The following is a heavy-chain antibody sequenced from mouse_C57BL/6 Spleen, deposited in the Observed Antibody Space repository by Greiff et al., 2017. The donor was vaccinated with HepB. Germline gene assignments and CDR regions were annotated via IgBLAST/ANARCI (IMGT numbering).Heavy chain of an antibody. V-gene: IGHV1-82*01. CDR2: SYPGDGDT. CDR3: ARGGYYGSSSSFAY. Sequence: VKLVESGPELVKPGASVKISCKASGYAFSSSWMNWVKQRPGKGLEWIGRSYPGDGDTNYNGKFKGKATLTADKSSSTAYMQLSSLTSEDSAVYFCARGGYYGSSSSFAYWGQGTLVTVSA. D-gene: IGHD1-1*01. CDR1: GYAFSSSW. J-gene: IGHJ3*01.